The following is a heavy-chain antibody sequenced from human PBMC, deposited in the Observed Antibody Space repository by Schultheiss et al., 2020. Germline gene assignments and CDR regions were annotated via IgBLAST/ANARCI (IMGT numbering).Heavy chain of an antibody. D-gene: IGHD6-13*01. CDR3: ARVRSSIWYREMDAFDI. Sequence: ASVKVSCKASGYTFTSYGISWVRQAPGQGLEWMGWINPNSGGTNYAQKFQGRVTMTRDTSISTAYMELSRLRSDDTAVYYCARVRSSIWYREMDAFDIWGQGTMVTVSS. CDR1: GYTFTSYG. CDR2: INPNSGGT. J-gene: IGHJ3*02. V-gene: IGHV1-2*02.